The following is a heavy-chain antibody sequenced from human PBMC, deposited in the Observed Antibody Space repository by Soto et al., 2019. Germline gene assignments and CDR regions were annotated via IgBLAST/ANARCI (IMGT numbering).Heavy chain of an antibody. Sequence: ASVKVSCKTSGYTFTSYTIRWVRQAPGQRLEWMGWINAGNADTKYSQKFQDRVTFTRDTSASTAYMELSSLRSEDTSVYYCAREYVAPLTNWFDPWGQGTLVT. CDR1: GYTFTSYT. J-gene: IGHJ5*02. CDR3: AREYVAPLTNWFDP. V-gene: IGHV1-3*01. CDR2: INAGNADT. D-gene: IGHD5-12*01.